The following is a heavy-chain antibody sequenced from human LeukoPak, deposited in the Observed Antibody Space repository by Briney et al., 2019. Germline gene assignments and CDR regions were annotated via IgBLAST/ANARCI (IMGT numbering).Heavy chain of an antibody. CDR1: GFTFSSYG. Sequence: PGGSLRLSCAASGFTFSSYGMHWVRQAPGKGLEWVAVISYDGSNKYYADSVKGRFTISRDNAKNSLFLQMNSLRADDTAVYYCARDTISSAGRPRWSMGMDVWGQGTTVTVSS. V-gene: IGHV3-30*03. D-gene: IGHD3-3*01. CDR3: ARDTISSAGRPRWSMGMDV. CDR2: ISYDGSNK. J-gene: IGHJ6*02.